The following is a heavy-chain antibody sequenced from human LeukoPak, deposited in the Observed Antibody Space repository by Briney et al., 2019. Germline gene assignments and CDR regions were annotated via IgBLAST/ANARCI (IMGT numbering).Heavy chain of an antibody. J-gene: IGHJ4*02. Sequence: GGSLRLSCAASGFIVSSNYISWVRQAPGKGLQWVSVIYSGGSTFYAGSVKGRFTISRHDSKNTVYLQMNSLRTEDTAVYYCAKSRSSLGPSSLDYWGQGALVTVSS. D-gene: IGHD6-6*01. CDR1: GFIVSSNY. CDR3: AKSRSSLGPSSLDY. CDR2: IYSGGST. V-gene: IGHV3-53*04.